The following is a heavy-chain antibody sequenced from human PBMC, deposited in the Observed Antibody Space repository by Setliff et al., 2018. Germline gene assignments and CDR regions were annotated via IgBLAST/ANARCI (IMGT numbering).Heavy chain of an antibody. CDR3: TTDPSPTFGGVIGAAFDI. J-gene: IGHJ3*02. Sequence: GGSLRLSCAASGFTFARFAMHWVRQAPGKGLEWVAVISYDGINKYYADSVKGRFTISRDNSKNTLYLQMNSLKTEDTAVYYCTTDPSPTFGGVIGAAFDIWGQGTMVTVSS. CDR1: GFTFARFA. D-gene: IGHD3-16*01. CDR2: ISYDGINK. V-gene: IGHV3-30*07.